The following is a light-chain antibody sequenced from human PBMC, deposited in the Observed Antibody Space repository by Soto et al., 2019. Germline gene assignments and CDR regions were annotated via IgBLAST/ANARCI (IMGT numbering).Light chain of an antibody. Sequence: EIVMTQSPATLSVSPGERVTLSCRASQSVSSNLAWYQQKPGQAPRLLIYGASTRATGIPARFSGSGSGTECTLTISSLQSEDFAVYYCQQYNNWPLTFGQGTKVEIK. CDR1: QSVSSN. CDR3: QQYNNWPLT. J-gene: IGKJ1*01. CDR2: GAS. V-gene: IGKV3-15*01.